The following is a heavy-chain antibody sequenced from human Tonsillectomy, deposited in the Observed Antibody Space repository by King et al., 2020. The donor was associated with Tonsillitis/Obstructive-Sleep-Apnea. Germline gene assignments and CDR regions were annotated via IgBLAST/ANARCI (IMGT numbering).Heavy chain of an antibody. CDR1: GFTFSSYA. D-gene: IGHD3-16*01. CDR2: LSFDGSDK. J-gene: IGHJ3*02. CDR3: ARERRIMITFGYEDALDI. V-gene: IGHV3-30*01. Sequence: VQLVESGGGVVQPGRSLRLSCAASGFTFSSYAMHWVRQAPGKGPEWVAVLSFDGSDKYYADSVKGRFTISSDNSKSTLYLQMNSLRTEDTAIYYCARERRIMITFGYEDALDIWGQGTMVTVSS.